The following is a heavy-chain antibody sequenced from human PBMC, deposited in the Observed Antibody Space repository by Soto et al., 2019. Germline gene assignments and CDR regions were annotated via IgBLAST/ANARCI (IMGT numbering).Heavy chain of an antibody. CDR1: GGSVSSGSYY. CDR2: IYYSGST. J-gene: IGHJ4*02. CDR3: ATLLRVSHNYFDY. Sequence: PSETLSLTCTVSGGSVSSGSYYWSWIRQPPGKGLEWIGYIYYSGSTYYNPSLKSRVTISVDTSKNQFSLKLSSVTAADTAVYYCATLLRVSHNYFDYWGQGTLVTVSS. V-gene: IGHV4-30-4*01.